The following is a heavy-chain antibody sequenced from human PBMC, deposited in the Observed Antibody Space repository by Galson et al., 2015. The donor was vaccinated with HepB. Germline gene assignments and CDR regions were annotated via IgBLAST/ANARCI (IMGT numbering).Heavy chain of an antibody. Sequence: SLRLSCAASGFTFSDYYMSWIRQAPGKGLEWVSYISSSGSTIYYADSVKGRFTISRDNAKNSLYLQMNSLRAEDTAVYYCARGGTTGPPRPYYYYMDVWGKGTTVTVSS. CDR2: ISSSGSTI. V-gene: IGHV3-11*01. D-gene: IGHD1-1*01. CDR1: GFTFSDYY. CDR3: ARGGTTGPPRPYYYYMDV. J-gene: IGHJ6*03.